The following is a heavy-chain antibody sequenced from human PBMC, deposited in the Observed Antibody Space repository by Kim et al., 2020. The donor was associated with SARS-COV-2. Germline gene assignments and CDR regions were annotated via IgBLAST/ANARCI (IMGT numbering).Heavy chain of an antibody. CDR3: AKDHRSVRYGLGASDS. J-gene: IGHJ3*02. CDR2: VSDDGRNK. Sequence: GGSLRLSCAASGFTFKNYGIHWVRQSPGKGLEWVAFVSDDGRNKYYVDSVKGRFTISRDNSKNTLYLQMNSLRAEDTAVYYCAKDHRSVRYGLGASDSWGQGTMVTVSS. CDR1: GFTFKNYG. D-gene: IGHD3-3*01. V-gene: IGHV3-30*18.